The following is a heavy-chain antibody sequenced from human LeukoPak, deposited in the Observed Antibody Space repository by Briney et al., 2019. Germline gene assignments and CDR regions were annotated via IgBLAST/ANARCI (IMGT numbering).Heavy chain of an antibody. CDR2: INHSGST. CDR3: ASPSSTYEDAFDI. J-gene: IGHJ3*02. Sequence: SETLSLTCAVYGGSFSGYYWSWIRQPPGKGLEWIGEINHSGSTNYNPSLKSRVTISVDTSKNQFSLKLSSVTAADTAVYYCASPSSTYEDAFDIWGQGTMVTVSS. D-gene: IGHD6-6*01. CDR1: GGSFSGYY. V-gene: IGHV4-34*01.